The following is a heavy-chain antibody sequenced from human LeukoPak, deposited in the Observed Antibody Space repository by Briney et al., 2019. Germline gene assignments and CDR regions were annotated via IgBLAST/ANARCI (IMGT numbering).Heavy chain of an antibody. Sequence: ASVKVSCKASGYTFTGYYMHWVRPAPGQGLEWMGWINPNSGVPNNAQKSQGRVTMTRETSISTVDMERSRLRSDDTAVYYCARQGALVKGIDYWGEGTLVTVSS. J-gene: IGHJ4*02. D-gene: IGHD6-13*01. CDR1: GYTFTGYY. CDR2: INPNSGVP. CDR3: ARQGALVKGIDY. V-gene: IGHV1-2*02.